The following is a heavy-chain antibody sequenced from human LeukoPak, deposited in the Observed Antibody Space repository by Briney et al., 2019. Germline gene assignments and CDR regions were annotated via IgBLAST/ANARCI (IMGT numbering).Heavy chain of an antibody. D-gene: IGHD6-19*01. CDR1: GFTISNTE. V-gene: IGHV3-53*01. Sequence: PGGSLRPSCAVSGFTISNTEMSGVRQVPGKGPEWVLVSYSGGTTYYAGSVKGRFTISRDISKNTVDLQMNSLRVEDTAVYHCRGWLGSFDVWGQGTMVTVSS. CDR3: RGWLGSFDV. CDR2: SYSGGTT. J-gene: IGHJ3*01.